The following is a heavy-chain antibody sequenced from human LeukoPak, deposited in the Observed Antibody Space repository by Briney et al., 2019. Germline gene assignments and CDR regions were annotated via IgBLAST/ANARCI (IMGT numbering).Heavy chain of an antibody. D-gene: IGHD4-17*01. Sequence: GGSLRLSCAASGFTFSSYAMSWVRQAPGKGLEWVSAISGSGGSTYYADFGKGRFTISRDNSKNTLYLQMNSLRAEDTAVYYCAKDRGRSIYGDYGWGQGTLVTVSS. CDR1: GFTFSSYA. CDR3: AKDRGRSIYGDYG. J-gene: IGHJ4*02. CDR2: ISGSGGST. V-gene: IGHV3-23*01.